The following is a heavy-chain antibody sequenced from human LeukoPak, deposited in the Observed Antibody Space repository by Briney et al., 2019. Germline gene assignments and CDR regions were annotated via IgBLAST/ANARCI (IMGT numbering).Heavy chain of an antibody. CDR3: VSYYYGFYGMDV. V-gene: IGHV1-69*05. CDR1: GGTFSSYA. J-gene: IGHJ6*02. D-gene: IGHD3-10*01. Sequence: SVKVSCKASGGTFSSYAISWVRQAPGQGLEWMGGIIPIFGTANYARKFQGRVTITTDESTSTAYMELSSLRSEDTAVYYCVSYYYGFYGMDVWGQGTTVTVSS. CDR2: IIPIFGTA.